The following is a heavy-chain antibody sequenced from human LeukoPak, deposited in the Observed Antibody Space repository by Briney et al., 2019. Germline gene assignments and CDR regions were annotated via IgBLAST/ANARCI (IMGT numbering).Heavy chain of an antibody. CDR3: AKDYYGSGNCPLYFHY. V-gene: IGHV3-23*01. D-gene: IGHD3-10*01. CDR2: ISGSGGST. Sequence: PGGSLRLSCTASGFVFSSYAMNWVRQAPGKGLEWVSGISGSGGSTHYADSVKGRFTISRDNSKKTVYLQMNSLRGEDTAVYYCAKDYYGSGNCPLYFHYWGQGTLVTVSS. J-gene: IGHJ4*02. CDR1: GFVFSSYA.